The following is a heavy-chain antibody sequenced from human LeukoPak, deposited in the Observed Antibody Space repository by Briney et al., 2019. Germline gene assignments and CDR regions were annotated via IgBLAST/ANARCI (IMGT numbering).Heavy chain of an antibody. Sequence: GGSLRLSCAASGFTFSNAWMSWVRQAPGKGLEWVGRIKGKTDGGTTDHAAPVKGRFTISRDDSKNTLYLQMNSLKTEDTAVYYCTTNNWFDPWGQGTLVTASS. CDR2: IKGKTDGGTT. CDR3: TTNNWFDP. CDR1: GFTFSNAW. V-gene: IGHV3-15*01. J-gene: IGHJ5*02.